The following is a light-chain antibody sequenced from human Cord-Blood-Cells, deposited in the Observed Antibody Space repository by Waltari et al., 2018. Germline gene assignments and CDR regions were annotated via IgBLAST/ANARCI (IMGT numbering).Light chain of an antibody. V-gene: IGLV2-11*01. CDR2: EVS. CDR3: CSYAGSTWV. J-gene: IGLJ3*02. Sequence: QSALTQPRSVSGSPGQPVTISCTGTSSDVGGYTHVSWYPQHPGKAPKLMIYEVSKRPSGVPDRFSGSKSGNTATLTISGLQAEDEADYYCCSYAGSTWVFGGGTKLTVL. CDR1: SSDVGGYTH.